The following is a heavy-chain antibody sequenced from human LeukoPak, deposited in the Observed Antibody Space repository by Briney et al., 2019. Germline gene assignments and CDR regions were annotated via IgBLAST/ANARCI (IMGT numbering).Heavy chain of an antibody. D-gene: IGHD3-22*01. V-gene: IGHV3-9*01. CDR1: GFTVDDYA. CDR3: AKGVGYYYDTVAAH. CDR2: ISWNSGSI. J-gene: IGHJ4*02. Sequence: DRSLRLSCAASGFTVDDYAMHWVRQAPGKGLEWVSGISWNSGSIGYADSVKGRFTISRDNAKNSLYLQMNSLRAEDTALYYCAKGVGYYYDTVAAHWGQGTLVTVSS.